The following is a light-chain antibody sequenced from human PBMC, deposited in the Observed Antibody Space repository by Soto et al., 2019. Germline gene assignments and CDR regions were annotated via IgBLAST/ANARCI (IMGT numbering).Light chain of an antibody. CDR1: QSVSSK. V-gene: IGKV3-15*01. CDR3: QVYDNLPGT. J-gene: IGKJ1*01. Sequence: ERGTICWRASQSVSSKLAWFQQKPGQAPSLLIYGVSTRATGVPARFSGSGSGTEFTLASGIRNSEDIAFYSWQVYDNLPGTCGQGTKVDI. CDR2: GVS.